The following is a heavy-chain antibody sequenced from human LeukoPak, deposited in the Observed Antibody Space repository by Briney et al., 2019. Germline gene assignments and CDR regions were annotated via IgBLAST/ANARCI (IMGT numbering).Heavy chain of an antibody. CDR1: GFTFSSYV. CDR2: ISGSGGST. CDR3: AKDIPVEEDYFDY. D-gene: IGHD2-2*02. Sequence: GGSLRLSCAASGFTFSSYVMSWVRQAPGKGLEWVSSISGSGGSTYYADSVKGRLTISRDNSKNTLYLQMNSLRAADTAVYYCAKDIPVEEDYFDYWGQGTLVTVSS. J-gene: IGHJ4*02. V-gene: IGHV3-23*01.